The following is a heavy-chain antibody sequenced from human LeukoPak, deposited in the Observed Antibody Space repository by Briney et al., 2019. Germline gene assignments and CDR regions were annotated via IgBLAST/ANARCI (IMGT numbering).Heavy chain of an antibody. CDR1: GYSFTSYW. J-gene: IGHJ4*02. CDR3: ARQNGIVGAAAGTFDY. Sequence: GESLKISCKVSGYSFTSYWIGWVRQMPGKGLGWMGIIYPGDSDTGYSPSFQGQVSISVDKSISTAYLQWSSLKASDIAMYYCARQNGIVGAAAGTFDYWGQGTLVTVSS. V-gene: IGHV5-51*01. D-gene: IGHD6-13*01. CDR2: IYPGDSDT.